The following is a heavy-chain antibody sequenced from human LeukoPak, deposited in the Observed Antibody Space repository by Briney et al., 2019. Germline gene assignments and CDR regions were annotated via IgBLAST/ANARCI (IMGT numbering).Heavy chain of an antibody. CDR2: ISWNSGSI. CDR3: AKDSLHYYDSSGYPDY. V-gene: IGHV3-9*01. J-gene: IGHJ4*02. CDR1: GFTFDDYA. D-gene: IGHD3-22*01. Sequence: GGSLRLSCAASGFTFDDYAMHWVRQAPGKGLEWVSGISWNSGSIGYADSVKGRFTVSRDNAKNSLYLQMNNLRAEDTALYYCAKDSLHYYDSSGYPDYWGQGTLVTVSS.